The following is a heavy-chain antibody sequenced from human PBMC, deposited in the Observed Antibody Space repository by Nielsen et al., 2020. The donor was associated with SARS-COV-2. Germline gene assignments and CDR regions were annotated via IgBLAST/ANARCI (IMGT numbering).Heavy chain of an antibody. D-gene: IGHD5-12*01. J-gene: IGHJ4*02. V-gene: IGHV3-23*01. CDR1: GFTFSSYA. Sequence: GGSLRLSRAASGFTFSSYAMSWVRQAPGKGLEWVSAISGSGGSTYYADSVKGRFTISRDNSKNTLYLQMNSLRAEDTAVYYCAKVAFSGYRPGSVDYWCQGTLVTVSS. CDR3: AKVAFSGYRPGSVDY. CDR2: ISGSGGST.